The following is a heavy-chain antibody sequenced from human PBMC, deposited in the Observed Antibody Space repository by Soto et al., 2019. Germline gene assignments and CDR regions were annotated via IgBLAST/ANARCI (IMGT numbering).Heavy chain of an antibody. Sequence: SEPLSLPCTVTVDSFNSYYCSWIREPPVKGLECMGYVYYSGSTNYNPSLKSRVTISVDTSKNQISLRLKSVTAADTAVYYCAREILSPDFYFHGMDVWGQGTTVTVSS. CDR2: VYYSGST. J-gene: IGHJ6*02. V-gene: IGHV4-59*01. CDR1: VDSFNSYY. D-gene: IGHD2-15*01. CDR3: AREILSPDFYFHGMDV.